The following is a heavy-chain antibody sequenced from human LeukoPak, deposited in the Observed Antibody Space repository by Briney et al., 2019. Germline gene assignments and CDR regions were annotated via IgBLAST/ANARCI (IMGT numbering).Heavy chain of an antibody. Sequence: QAGGSLRLSCAASGFTCSSYAMSWVRQAPGKGLEWVSGISGSGGSTYYADSVKGRFTISRGNSKNTLYLQMNSLRAEDTALYYCAKDLRPGATIAEYLQHWGQGTLVTVSS. D-gene: IGHD6-25*01. CDR2: ISGSGGST. V-gene: IGHV3-23*01. J-gene: IGHJ1*01. CDR3: AKDLRPGATIAEYLQH. CDR1: GFTCSSYA.